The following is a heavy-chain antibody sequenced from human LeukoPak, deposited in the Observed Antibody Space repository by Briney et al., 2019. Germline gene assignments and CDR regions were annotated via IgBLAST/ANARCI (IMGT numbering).Heavy chain of an antibody. CDR2: MYYSGNI. V-gene: IGHV4-39*01. CDR1: GGSISSSTYY. Sequence: PSETLSLTCTVSGGSISSSTYYWGWIRQPPGKGLEWIGSMYYSGNIYYNPSLKSRVTISVDTSKNQFSLKLSSVTAADTAVYYCARQHYYYYYMDVWGKGTTVTISS. CDR3: ARQHYYYYYMDV. J-gene: IGHJ6*03.